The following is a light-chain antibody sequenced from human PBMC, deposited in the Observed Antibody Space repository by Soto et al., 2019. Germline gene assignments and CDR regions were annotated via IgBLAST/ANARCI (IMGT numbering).Light chain of an antibody. Sequence: QMTQSPSSLSASVGARVTITCRASQNIRTYLNWYQQKPGKAPSLLIYGASTLQSGVPSRFSGSGSATDFTRTITRLQPEDFATYYCQQSYTTPRTFGQGTKVEIK. J-gene: IGKJ1*01. V-gene: IGKV1-39*01. CDR2: GAS. CDR3: QQSYTTPRT. CDR1: QNIRTY.